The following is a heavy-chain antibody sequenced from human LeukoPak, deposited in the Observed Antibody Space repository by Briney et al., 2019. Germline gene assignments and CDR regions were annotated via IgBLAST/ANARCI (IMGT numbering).Heavy chain of an antibody. CDR2: INYSGST. D-gene: IGHD1-1*01. CDR3: ARDPLSTNDFDI. V-gene: IGHV4-59*01. J-gene: IGHJ3*02. CDR1: GASITNSY. Sequence: SDTLSLTCTVSGASITNSYWNWIRQSPGKGLEWIGYINYSGSTNYNPSLKSRVTISVDTSKNQFSLKLSSVTAADTAVYFCARDPLSTNDFDIWGQGTMVTVSP.